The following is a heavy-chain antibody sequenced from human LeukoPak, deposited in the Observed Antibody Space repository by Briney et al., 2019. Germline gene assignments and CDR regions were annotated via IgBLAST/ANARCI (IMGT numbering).Heavy chain of an antibody. CDR1: GYTFTGYY. CDR2: INPNSGGT. Sequence: ASVKVSCKASGYTFTGYYMHWVRQAPGQGLEWMGWINPNSGGTNYAQKFQGWVTMTRDTSISTAYMEVSSLRSDDTAVYYCARDSIKGVRFLGYWGQGTLVTVSS. CDR3: ARDSIKGVRFLGY. J-gene: IGHJ4*02. V-gene: IGHV1-2*04. D-gene: IGHD3-3*01.